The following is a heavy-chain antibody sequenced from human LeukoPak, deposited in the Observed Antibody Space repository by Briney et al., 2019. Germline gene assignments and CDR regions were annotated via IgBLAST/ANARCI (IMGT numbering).Heavy chain of an antibody. D-gene: IGHD3-10*01. CDR1: GGSMSSYY. CDR2: IYYSGSA. J-gene: IGHJ5*02. V-gene: IGHV4-59*01. CDR3: ARGFGDWGLSWFDP. Sequence: SETLSLTCTVSGGSMSSYYWSWIRQPPGKGLEWIGYIYYSGSAKYNPSLKSRVTISVDTSKNQFSLKLTSVTAADTAVYYCARGFGDWGLSWFDPWGQGTLVTVSS.